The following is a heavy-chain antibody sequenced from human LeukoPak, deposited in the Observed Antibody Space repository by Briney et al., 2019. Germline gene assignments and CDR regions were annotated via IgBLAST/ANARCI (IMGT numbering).Heavy chain of an antibody. D-gene: IGHD2-2*01. J-gene: IGHJ4*02. V-gene: IGHV3-30-3*01. CDR1: GFTFSSYA. CDR3: AREGVDIVVVPAAVTGFDY. Sequence: GGSLRLPCAASGFTFSSYAMHWVRQAPGKGLEWVAVISYDGSNKYYADSVKGRFTISRDNSKNTLYLQMNSLRAEDTAVHYCAREGVDIVVVPAAVTGFDYWGQGTLVTVSS. CDR2: ISYDGSNK.